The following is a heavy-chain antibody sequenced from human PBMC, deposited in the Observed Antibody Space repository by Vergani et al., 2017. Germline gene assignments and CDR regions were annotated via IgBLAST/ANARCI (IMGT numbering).Heavy chain of an antibody. Sequence: QVQLQQWGAGLLKPSETLALTCAGHGGSFSGYYWSWIRQPPGKGREWSGEINHMGITNYNPSLKSRVTISVDTSKNQFSLKLRSVTAADTAVYYCARGLYSRSTSCYSSLAARRRWFDPWGQGTLVTVSS. V-gene: IGHV4-34*01. J-gene: IGHJ5*02. D-gene: IGHD2-2*01. CDR3: ARGLYSRSTSCYSSLAARRRWFDP. CDR2: INHMGIT. CDR1: GGSFSGYY.